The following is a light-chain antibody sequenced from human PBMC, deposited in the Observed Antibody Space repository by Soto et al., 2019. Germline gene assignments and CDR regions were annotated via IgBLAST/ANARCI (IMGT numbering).Light chain of an antibody. CDR1: QSVNGNC. CDR2: GAS. CDR3: QQCAGSPYT. V-gene: IGKV3-20*01. Sequence: EIVLTQSPGTLSLSPGERATLSCRASQSVNGNCLAWYQQKPGQAPRLLIYGASNRPGGIPDRFSGSGSGTDFTLTINRLEPEDFAVYYCQQCAGSPYTFARGTKLEL. J-gene: IGKJ2*01.